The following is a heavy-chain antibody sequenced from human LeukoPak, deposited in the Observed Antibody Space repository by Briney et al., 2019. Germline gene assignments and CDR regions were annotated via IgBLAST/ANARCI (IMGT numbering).Heavy chain of an antibody. J-gene: IGHJ4*02. D-gene: IGHD6-19*01. CDR2: TYYRSKWYN. Sequence: SQTLLLTCGISGDSVSSNSATWNWIRQSPSRGLEWLGRTYYRSKWYNDYAVSVKSRITINPDTSKKQFSMRLNSVTPEATAVYYCARAGHSSGWDPFFRYWGQGILVTVSS. CDR1: GDSVSSNSAT. CDR3: ARAGHSSGWDPFFRY. V-gene: IGHV6-1*01.